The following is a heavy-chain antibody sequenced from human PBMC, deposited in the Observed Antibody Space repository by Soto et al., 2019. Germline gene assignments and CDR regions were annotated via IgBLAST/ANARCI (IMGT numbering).Heavy chain of an antibody. Sequence: SVTVSCKASGGSFISCAIISVRQPPGQGLEWMGGIIPIFGTANYAQKFQGRVTITADESTSTAYMELSSLRSEDTAVYYCAREGGTAMVPNRVYYYGMDVWGQGTTVTVSS. D-gene: IGHD5-18*01. V-gene: IGHV1-69*01. CDR1: GGSFISCA. J-gene: IGHJ6*02. CDR2: IIPIFGTA. CDR3: AREGGTAMVPNRVYYYGMDV.